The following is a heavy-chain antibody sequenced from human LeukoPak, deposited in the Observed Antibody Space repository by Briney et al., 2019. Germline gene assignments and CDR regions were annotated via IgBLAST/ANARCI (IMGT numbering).Heavy chain of an antibody. Sequence: GGSLRLSCAASGFTFSSYSMNWVRQAPGKGLEWVSSISSGSSYMYYADSVKGRFTISRDNAKNSLYLQMNSLGAEDTAVYYCARVSSSSFLGYWGQGTLVTVSS. V-gene: IGHV3-21*01. D-gene: IGHD6-6*01. CDR1: GFTFSSYS. J-gene: IGHJ4*02. CDR2: ISSGSSYM. CDR3: ARVSSSSFLGY.